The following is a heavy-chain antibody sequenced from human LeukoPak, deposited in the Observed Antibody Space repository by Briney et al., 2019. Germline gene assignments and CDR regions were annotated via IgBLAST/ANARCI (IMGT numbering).Heavy chain of an antibody. Sequence: ASVKVSCKASGYTFTGYYMHWVRQAPGQGLEWMGWINPNSGGTNYAQKFQGRVTMTRDTSISTAYMELSRLRSDDTAVYYCAREVTHIVVVPAANDYWGQGTLVTVSS. CDR3: AREVTHIVVVPAANDY. J-gene: IGHJ4*02. CDR2: INPNSGGT. CDR1: GYTFTGYY. D-gene: IGHD2-2*01. V-gene: IGHV1-2*02.